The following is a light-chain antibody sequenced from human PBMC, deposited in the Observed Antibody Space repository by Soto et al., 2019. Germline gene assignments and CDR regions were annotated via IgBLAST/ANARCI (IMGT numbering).Light chain of an antibody. CDR3: QQSYSTPGWT. J-gene: IGKJ1*01. CDR2: AAS. V-gene: IGKV1-39*01. CDR1: QSISSY. Sequence: DIQMTQSPSSLSASVGDRVTITCRASQSISSYLNWYQQKPGKAPKLLIYAASSLQSGVPSRFSGSGSGTDFTLTISSLQHEDFATYYCQQSYSTPGWTFGQGTKVEIK.